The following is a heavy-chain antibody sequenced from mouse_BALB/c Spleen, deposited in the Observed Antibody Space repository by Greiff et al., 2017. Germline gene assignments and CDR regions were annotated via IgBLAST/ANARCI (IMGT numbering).Heavy chain of an antibody. CDR3: ARGYGNYDYYAMDY. J-gene: IGHJ4*01. Sequence: EVQGVESGGGLVKPGGSLKLSCAASGFTFSDYYMYWVRQTPEKRLEWVATISDGGSYTYYPDSVKGRFTISRDNAKNNLYLQMSSLKSEDTAMYYCARGYGNYDYYAMDYWGQGTSVTVSS. V-gene: IGHV5-4*02. CDR2: ISDGGSYT. D-gene: IGHD2-1*01. CDR1: GFTFSDYY.